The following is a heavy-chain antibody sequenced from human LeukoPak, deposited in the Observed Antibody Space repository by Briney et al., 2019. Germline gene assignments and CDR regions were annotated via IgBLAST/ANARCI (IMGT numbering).Heavy chain of an antibody. CDR1: GFTFSSYS. Sequence: GGSPRLSCAASGFTFSSYSMNWVRQPPGKGLGWVSSISSSSSYIYYADSVKGRFTISRDNAKNSLYLQMNSLRAEDTAVYYCARGYDILTGYGRFDYYYMDVWGKGTTVTVSS. D-gene: IGHD3-9*01. J-gene: IGHJ6*03. CDR2: ISSSSSYI. V-gene: IGHV3-21*01. CDR3: ARGYDILTGYGRFDYYYMDV.